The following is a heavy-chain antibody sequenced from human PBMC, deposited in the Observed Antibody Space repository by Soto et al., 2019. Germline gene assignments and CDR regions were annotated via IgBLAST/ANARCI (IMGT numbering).Heavy chain of an antibody. CDR1: GYTFTNYD. CDR3: PRVVPGAVPWFDA. CDR2: ITPYNGNT. Sequence: XSVKVSCPTSGYTFTNYDFPWVRQAPGRGLECMGWITPYNGNTHYSPHLQGRITLATDTSTNTAYLDLTNLTSDDTAMYYCPRVVPGAVPWFDAWGLGTPVTVSS. D-gene: IGHD3-10*02. V-gene: IGHV1-18*04. J-gene: IGHJ5*02.